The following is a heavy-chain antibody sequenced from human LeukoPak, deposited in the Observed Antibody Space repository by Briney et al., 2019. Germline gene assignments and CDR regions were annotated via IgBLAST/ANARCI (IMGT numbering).Heavy chain of an antibody. D-gene: IGHD2-21*02. J-gene: IGHJ4*02. CDR3: ARDDDCRGDCRPEY. CDR2: IWYDGSKK. CDR1: GFTFSNYG. V-gene: IGHV3-33*01. Sequence: GGSLRLSCAASGFTFSNYGMHWVRQAPGKGLEWVAVIWYDGSKKYYKDSVKGRFIISRDNSKNTVYLQMNNPRAEDAAVYYCARDDDCRGDCRPEYWGQGTLVTVSS.